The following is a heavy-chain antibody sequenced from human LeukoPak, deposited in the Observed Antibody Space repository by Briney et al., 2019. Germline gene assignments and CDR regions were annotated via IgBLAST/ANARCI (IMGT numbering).Heavy chain of an antibody. V-gene: IGHV3-23*01. CDR1: GLTFPSYA. CDR2: ITNSGGNT. D-gene: IGHD5-12*01. CDR3: AKGGQTDRFDY. J-gene: IGHJ4*02. Sequence: GGSLRLSCAASGLTFPSYAMSWVRQAPGKGLEWVSGITNSGGNTYYADSVKGRFTISRDNSKSTLYLQMNSLRAEDTAVFCCAKGGQTDRFDYWGQGALVTVSS.